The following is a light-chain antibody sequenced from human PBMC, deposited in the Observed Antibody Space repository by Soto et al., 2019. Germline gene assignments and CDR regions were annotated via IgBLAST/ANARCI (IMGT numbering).Light chain of an antibody. CDR3: SSYTCSSTDL. CDR2: EVT. J-gene: IGLJ1*01. Sequence: QSALTQPASVSGSPGQSIAISCTGTSSDIGAYSYVSWYQQHPDKAPKLIIYEVTHRPSGVSDRFSGSKSDNTAFLTISGLRTEDEADYYCSSYTCSSTDLFGTGTKLTVL. V-gene: IGLV2-14*03. CDR1: SSDIGAYSY.